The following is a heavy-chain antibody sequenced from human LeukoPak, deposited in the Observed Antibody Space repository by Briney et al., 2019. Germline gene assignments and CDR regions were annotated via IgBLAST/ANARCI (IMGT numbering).Heavy chain of an antibody. CDR1: DGSISSYY. J-gene: IGHJ1*01. D-gene: IGHD3-22*01. CDR2: GST. CDR3: ASPRGDDSGGYYTWYFHH. Sequence: SETLSLTCTVSDGSISSYYWGWIRQPPGKGLEWIGSGSTYYNPSLKSRVTISVDTSKNQFSLKLSSVTAADTAVYFCASPRGDDSGGYYTWYFHHWGQGILVTVSS. V-gene: IGHV4-4*09.